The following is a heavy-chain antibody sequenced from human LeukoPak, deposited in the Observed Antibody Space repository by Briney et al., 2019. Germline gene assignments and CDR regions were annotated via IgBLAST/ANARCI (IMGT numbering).Heavy chain of an antibody. D-gene: IGHD6-13*01. V-gene: IGHV3-7*01. CDR2: IKQDGSEK. CDR1: GFTFSTYR. Sequence: GGSLRLSCAASGFTFSTYRMSWVRQAPGKGLEWVANIKQDGSEKHYVDSVKGRFTISRDNAKNSLYLQMNSLRAEDTAVYYCARLIAAAGISEGSDYWGQGTLVTVSS. J-gene: IGHJ4*02. CDR3: ARLIAAAGISEGSDY.